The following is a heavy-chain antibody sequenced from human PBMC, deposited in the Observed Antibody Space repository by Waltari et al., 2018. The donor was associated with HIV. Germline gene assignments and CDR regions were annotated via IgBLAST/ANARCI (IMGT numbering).Heavy chain of an antibody. D-gene: IGHD3-10*01. CDR3: VVSSFDY. V-gene: IGHV3-30*03. J-gene: IGHJ4*02. CDR1: GFSFRNYA. Sequence: QVQLVESGGGVAQPGRSLRLSCAASGFSFRNYAMHCVRQAPGKSLEWLTLISYDETNEYYTDSVRGRFTISRDNAKNMLYLQMNNLRPEDTAIYYCVVSSFDYWGQGTLVTVSS. CDR2: ISYDETNE.